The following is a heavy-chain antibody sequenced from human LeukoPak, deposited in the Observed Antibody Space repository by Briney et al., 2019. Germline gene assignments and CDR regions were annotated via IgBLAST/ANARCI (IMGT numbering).Heavy chain of an antibody. Sequence: GASVKVSCKASGYTFTSYGISWVRQAPGQGLEWMGWISAYNGNTNYAQKLQGRVTMTTNTSTSTAYMELRSLRSYDTAVYYCASVTREWAFDIWGQGTMVTVSS. CDR1: GYTFTSYG. J-gene: IGHJ3*02. CDR3: ASVTREWAFDI. CDR2: ISAYNGNT. V-gene: IGHV1-18*01. D-gene: IGHD2-15*01.